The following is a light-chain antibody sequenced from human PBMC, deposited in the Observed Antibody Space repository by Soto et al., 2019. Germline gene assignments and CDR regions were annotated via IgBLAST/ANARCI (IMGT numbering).Light chain of an antibody. CDR2: KGS. J-gene: IGLJ1*01. V-gene: IGLV2-23*01. CDR1: STDVGNYDL. CDR3: GSYAGSRTYV. Sequence: QSALTQPASVSGSPGQSITISCSGTSTDVGNYDLVSWYQQYPGKAPKLMIYKGSKRPSGVSNRFSGSKSGNTASLTISGLQAEDEADYYCGSYAGSRTYVFGGGTKLTVL.